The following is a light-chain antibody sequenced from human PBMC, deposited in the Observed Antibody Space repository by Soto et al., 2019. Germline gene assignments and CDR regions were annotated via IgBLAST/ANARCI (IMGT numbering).Light chain of an antibody. J-gene: IGKJ4*01. CDR3: QQYNNWLLLT. Sequence: DIVMTQSPATLSVSPGERATLSCRASQSVSSNLAWYQQKPGQAPRLLIYGASTRATGIPARFSGSGSGTEFTLTISSLQSEDFAVYYCQQYNNWLLLTFGGGTKVEIK. CDR1: QSVSSN. V-gene: IGKV3-15*01. CDR2: GAS.